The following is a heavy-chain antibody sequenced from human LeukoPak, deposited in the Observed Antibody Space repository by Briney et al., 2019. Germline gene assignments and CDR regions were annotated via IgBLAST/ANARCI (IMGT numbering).Heavy chain of an antibody. CDR2: IYYSGST. CDR1: GGFISSGGYY. CDR3: ARDSDMGAFDI. D-gene: IGHD1-26*01. Sequence: SETLSLTRTVSGGFISSGGYYWSWIRQHPGKGLEWIGYIYYSGSTYYNPSLKSRVTISVDTSKNQFSLKLSSVTAADTAVYYCARDSDMGAFDIWGQGTMVTVSS. J-gene: IGHJ3*02. V-gene: IGHV4-31*03.